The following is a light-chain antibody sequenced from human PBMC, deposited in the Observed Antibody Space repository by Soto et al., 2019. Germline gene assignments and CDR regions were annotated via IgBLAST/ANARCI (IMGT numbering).Light chain of an antibody. V-gene: IGKV3-15*01. Sequence: EIVMTQSPATLSVSPGERATLSCRASQSVNSNLAWYRQKPGQAPRLLISDASTRATGVPARFRGSGSGTEFAPTICSLPSEDSGIYYCLQYNFWPPLTFGGGTKVEIK. J-gene: IGKJ4*01. CDR2: DAS. CDR3: LQYNFWPPLT. CDR1: QSVNSN.